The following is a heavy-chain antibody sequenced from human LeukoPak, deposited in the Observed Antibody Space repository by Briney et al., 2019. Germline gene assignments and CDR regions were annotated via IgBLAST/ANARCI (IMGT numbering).Heavy chain of an antibody. J-gene: IGHJ4*02. V-gene: IGHV3-9*01. CDR3: AKDSTYHYDSIGYPIDY. CDR1: GFTFDDYA. CDR2: ISWNSGGM. Sequence: PGRSLRLSCAASGFTFDDYAMHWVRQAPGKGLEWVSGISWNSGGMGYADSVKGRFTISRDNAKNSLYLQMNSLRADDTALYYCAKDSTYHYDSIGYPIDYWGQGTLVTVSS. D-gene: IGHD3-22*01.